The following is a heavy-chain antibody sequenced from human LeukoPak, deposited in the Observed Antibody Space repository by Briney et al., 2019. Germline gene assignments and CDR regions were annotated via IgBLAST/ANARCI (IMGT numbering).Heavy chain of an antibody. Sequence: SQTLSLTCAISGVSVSSNSASWNWFRQSPSRGLEWLGSTYYWSNQWHTDHAVFVKGRITINPDTSKNQFSLQLNSVTPEDTAVYYCARRGYNGYEGYFEKWGQGTLVTVSS. CDR1: GVSVSSNSAS. CDR3: ARRGYNGYEGYFEK. V-gene: IGHV6-1*01. CDR2: TYYWSNQWHT. D-gene: IGHD5-12*01. J-gene: IGHJ4*02.